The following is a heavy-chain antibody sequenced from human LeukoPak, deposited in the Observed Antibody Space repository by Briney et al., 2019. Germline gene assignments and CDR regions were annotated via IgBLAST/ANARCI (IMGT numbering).Heavy chain of an antibody. CDR3: AKDRAAGVVTTYDS. V-gene: IGHV3-30-3*01. CDR2: ISYDGNKN. D-gene: IGHD2-21*02. Sequence: QPGRSLRLSCAASGFTFSSYAMYWVRQAPGKGLEWVAQISYDGNKNYYADSVKGRFTISRDNSKNTLSLHMNSLGAEDTSLYYCAKDRAAGVVTTYDSWGQGTLVTVSS. J-gene: IGHJ4*02. CDR1: GFTFSSYA.